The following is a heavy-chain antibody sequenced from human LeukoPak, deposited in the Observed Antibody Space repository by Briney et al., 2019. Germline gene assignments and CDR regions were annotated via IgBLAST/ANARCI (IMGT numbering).Heavy chain of an antibody. V-gene: IGHV3-64D*06. CDR3: VKGSQVVYSPAFDY. Sequence: GGSLRLSCTVSGLTFSTDAMHWVRQAPGKGLEYVSAIGTNGISTYYADAVRDRFIISRDNSKNTLYLQMTSLRAEDTAVYYCVKGSQVVYSPAFDYWGQGTLVTVYS. CDR2: IGTNGIST. CDR1: GLTFSTDA. D-gene: IGHD2-2*01. J-gene: IGHJ4*02.